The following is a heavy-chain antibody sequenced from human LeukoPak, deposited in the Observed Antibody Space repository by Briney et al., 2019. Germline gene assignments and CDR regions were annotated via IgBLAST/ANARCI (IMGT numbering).Heavy chain of an antibody. J-gene: IGHJ5*02. D-gene: IGHD6-13*01. V-gene: IGHV3-11*01. CDR3: ARLAQQLNP. Sequence: SVKGRFTVSRDNANNSLHLQMNSLRAEDTAVYYCARLAQQLNPWGQGTPVTVSS.